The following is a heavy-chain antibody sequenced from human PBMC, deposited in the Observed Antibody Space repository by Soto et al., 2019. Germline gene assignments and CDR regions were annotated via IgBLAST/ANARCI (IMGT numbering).Heavy chain of an antibody. V-gene: IGHV1-18*01. J-gene: IGHJ4*02. D-gene: IGHD6-6*01. Sequence: ASVKVSCKASGYTFTSYGISWVRQAPGQGLEWMGWISAYNGNTNYAQKLQGRVTMTTDTSTSTAYMELRSLRSDDTAVYYCARDRSIAARPYYFDYWGQGTLVTVSS. CDR3: ARDRSIAARPYYFDY. CDR2: ISAYNGNT. CDR1: GYTFTSYG.